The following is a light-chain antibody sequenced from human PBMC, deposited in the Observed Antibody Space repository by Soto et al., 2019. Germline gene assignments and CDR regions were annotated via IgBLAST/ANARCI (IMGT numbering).Light chain of an antibody. CDR2: KGT. Sequence: QSALAQPASVSGSPGQSITISCTGTSSDVGAYNSVSWYQQHPHKAPQVIIYKGTQRPSGISNRFSGSTSGTVASLTISGLQADDEADYFCCSSAPESTYVFVTGTKVTVL. CDR1: SSDVGAYNS. J-gene: IGLJ1*01. CDR3: CSSAPESTYV. V-gene: IGLV2-23*01.